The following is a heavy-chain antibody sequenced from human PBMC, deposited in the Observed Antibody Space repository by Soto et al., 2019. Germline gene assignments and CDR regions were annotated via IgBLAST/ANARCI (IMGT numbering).Heavy chain of an antibody. CDR2: IKSKTDGGTT. J-gene: IGHJ6*02. D-gene: IGHD6-19*01. CDR1: GFTFSNAW. V-gene: IGHV3-15*07. CDR3: TTRSGSSGWYGPVHHYYYGMDV. Sequence: GGSLRLSCAASGFTFSNAWMNWVRQAPGKGLEWVGRIKSKTDGGTTDYAAPVKGRFTISRDDSKNTLYLQMKSLKTEDTAVYYCTTRSGSSGWYGPVHHYYYGMDVWGQGTTVTVSS.